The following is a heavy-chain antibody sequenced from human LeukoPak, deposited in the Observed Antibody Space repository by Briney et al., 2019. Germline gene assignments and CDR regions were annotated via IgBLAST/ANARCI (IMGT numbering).Heavy chain of an antibody. CDR1: GGSISSYY. CDR3: AREYYYGSGSYYNWFDP. V-gene: IGHV4-59*01. J-gene: IGHJ5*02. Sequence: PSETLSLTCTVSGGSISSYYWSWIRQPPGKGLEWIGYIYYSGSTNYNPSLKSRVTISVDTSKNQFSLKLSSVTAADTAVYYCAREYYYGSGSYYNWFDPWCQGTLVTVSS. CDR2: IYYSGST. D-gene: IGHD3-10*01.